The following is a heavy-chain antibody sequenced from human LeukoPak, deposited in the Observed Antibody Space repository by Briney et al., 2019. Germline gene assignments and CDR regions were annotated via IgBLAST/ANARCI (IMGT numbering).Heavy chain of an antibody. D-gene: IGHD3-3*01. CDR1: GFTFSSYG. CDR2: IWYDGSNK. J-gene: IGHJ6*03. V-gene: IGHV3-33*01. CDR3: ARDPSEMSYDFWSGYYGHYYYYMDV. Sequence: GGSLRLSCATSGFTFSSYGMHWVRQAPGKGLEWVAVIWYDGSNKYYADSVKGRFTISRDNSKNTLYLQMNSLRAEDTAVYYCARDPSEMSYDFWSGYYGHYYYYMDVWGKGTTVTVSS.